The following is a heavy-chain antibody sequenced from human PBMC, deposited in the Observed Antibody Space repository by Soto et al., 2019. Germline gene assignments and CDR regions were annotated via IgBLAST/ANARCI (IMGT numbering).Heavy chain of an antibody. Sequence: EVQLVESGGGLVQPGGSLRLSCAASGFTFNSYSMNWVRQAPGKGLEWVSYISSSSSIIYYADSVKGRFTISRDNAKNSLYLQMNSLRDEDTAVYYCARDVSWNIAARLGWFDPWGQGTLVTVSS. J-gene: IGHJ5*02. CDR2: ISSSSSII. CDR1: GFTFNSYS. V-gene: IGHV3-48*02. CDR3: ARDVSWNIAARLGWFDP. D-gene: IGHD6-6*01.